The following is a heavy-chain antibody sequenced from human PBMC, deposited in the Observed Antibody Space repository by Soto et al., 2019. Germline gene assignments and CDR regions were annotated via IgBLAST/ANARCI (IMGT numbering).Heavy chain of an antibody. J-gene: IGHJ4*02. D-gene: IGHD1-26*01. CDR3: ASERSAQYGDF. V-gene: IGHV1-69*06. CDR1: GGTFSSHG. CDR2: IIPTFGTP. Sequence: QVQLVQSGTVVQRRGSSVKVSCQASGGTFSSHGMAWVRQAPGQGLEWMGGIIPTFGTPTYAPKFQGRVTITADKSTNTAYMELSSLRSEDTGVYYCASERSAQYGDFCGEGTLITVSS.